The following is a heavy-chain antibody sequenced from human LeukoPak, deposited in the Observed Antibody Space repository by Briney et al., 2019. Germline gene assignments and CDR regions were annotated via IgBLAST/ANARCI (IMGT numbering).Heavy chain of an antibody. Sequence: KSSETLSLTCAVCGGSFSGYYWSWIRQPPGKGLEWIGEINHSGSTNYNPSLKSRVTISVDTSKNQFSLKLSSVTAADTAVYYCASGDYGDYRIDYWGQGTLVTVSS. CDR1: GGSFSGYY. CDR2: INHSGST. CDR3: ASGDYGDYRIDY. V-gene: IGHV4-34*01. D-gene: IGHD4-17*01. J-gene: IGHJ4*02.